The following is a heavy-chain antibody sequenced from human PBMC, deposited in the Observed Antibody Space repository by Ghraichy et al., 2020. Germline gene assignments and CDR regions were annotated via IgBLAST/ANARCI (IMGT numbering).Heavy chain of an antibody. V-gene: IGHV2-70*04. Sequence: QTLSLTCTFSGFSLSTGGMRVSWVRQPPGKALEWLARIDWDDDKFYSTSLKTRLTISKDTSRNQVVLTMTNMDPLDTATYFCTRMDVWGKGTTVTVSS. J-gene: IGHJ6*04. CDR3: TRMDV. CDR1: GFSLSTGGMR. CDR2: IDWDDDK.